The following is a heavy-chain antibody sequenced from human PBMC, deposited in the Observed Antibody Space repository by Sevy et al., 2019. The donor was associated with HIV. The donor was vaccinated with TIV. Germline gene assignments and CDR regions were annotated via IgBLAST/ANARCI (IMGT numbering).Heavy chain of an antibody. V-gene: IGHV4-34*01. Sequence: SETLSLTCGVSGESFSDYYWSRIRQPPRKGLEWIGEINYTGNTNDNPSLESRVRLSIDTSRKQFSLRLSSVTAADTAVYYCARVRRMGNQLWKADYWGQGTLVTVSS. CDR1: GESFSDYY. J-gene: IGHJ4*02. D-gene: IGHD3-10*01. CDR2: INYTGNT. CDR3: ARVRRMGNQLWKADY.